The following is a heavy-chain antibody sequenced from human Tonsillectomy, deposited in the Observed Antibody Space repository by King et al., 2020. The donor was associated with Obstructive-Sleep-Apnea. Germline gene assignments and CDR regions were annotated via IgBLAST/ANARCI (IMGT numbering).Heavy chain of an antibody. D-gene: IGHD5-24*01. CDR1: GGSISNSSNY. CDR3: AREGRWLQFRGDDY. V-gene: IGHV4-39*07. J-gene: IGHJ4*02. CDR2: IYYSGST. Sequence: QMQLQESGPGLVKPSETLSLTCIVSGGSISNSSNYWSWIRQPPGKGLEWIGSIYYSGSTYSNPSLTSRVTTSVDTAKNQFSLKLSSVTAADTAVFYCAREGRWLQFRGDDYWGQGTLVTVSS.